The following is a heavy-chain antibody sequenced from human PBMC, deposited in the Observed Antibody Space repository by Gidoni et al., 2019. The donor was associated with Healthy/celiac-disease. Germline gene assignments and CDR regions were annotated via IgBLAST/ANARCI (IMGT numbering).Heavy chain of an antibody. D-gene: IGHD2-21*01. CDR2: IIPIFGTA. CDR1: GGTFSSYA. J-gene: IGHJ6*03. V-gene: IGHV1-69*01. Sequence: QVQLVQSGAEVKKPGSSVKVSCKASGGTFSSYAISWVRQAPGQGLEWMGGIIPIFGTANYAQKFQGRVTITADESTSTAYMELSSLRSEDTAVYYCARGIDSHKNYYYYYMDVWGKGTTVTVSS. CDR3: ARGIDSHKNYYYYYMDV.